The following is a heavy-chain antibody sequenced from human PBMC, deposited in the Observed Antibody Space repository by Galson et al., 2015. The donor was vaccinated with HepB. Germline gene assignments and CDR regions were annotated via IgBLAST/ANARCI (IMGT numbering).Heavy chain of an antibody. CDR2: ISSSSDAT. CDR1: GFTFSDYS. V-gene: IGHV3-48*02. J-gene: IGHJ4*02. Sequence: SLRLSCAASGFTFSDYSMNWVRQTPGKGLEWLSYISSSSDATFHADSVKSRFTISRDNANNLLYLQMNSLRDEDTAVYYCARGDSSKWDFEYWGQGTLVTASS. CDR3: ARGDSSKWDFEY. D-gene: IGHD1-26*01.